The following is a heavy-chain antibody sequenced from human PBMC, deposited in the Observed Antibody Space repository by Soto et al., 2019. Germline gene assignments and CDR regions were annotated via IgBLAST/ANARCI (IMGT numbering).Heavy chain of an antibody. D-gene: IGHD6-19*01. J-gene: IGHJ3*02. V-gene: IGHV1-18*01. Sequence: ASVKVSCKASGYTFTSYGISWVRQAPGQGLEWMGWISAYNGNTNYAQKLQGRVTLTTDTSTSTAYMELRSLRSDDTAVYYCARDARAGRANDAFDIWGQGTMVTVSS. CDR2: ISAYNGNT. CDR3: ARDARAGRANDAFDI. CDR1: GYTFTSYG.